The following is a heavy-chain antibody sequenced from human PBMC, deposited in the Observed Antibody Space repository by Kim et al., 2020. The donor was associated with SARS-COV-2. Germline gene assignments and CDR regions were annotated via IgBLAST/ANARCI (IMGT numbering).Heavy chain of an antibody. J-gene: IGHJ6*01. CDR1: GFSFGTYT. CDR3: ARDPTVRGNSYYHGLEV. V-gene: IGHV3-21*06. Sequence: GGSLRLSCAASGFSFGTYTMTWVRQAPGKGLEWVSSITASSGYIYYADSVKGRFTISRDNAQHTLFLQMNSLRAADTAVYYCARDPTVRGNSYYHGLEV. CDR2: ITASSGYI.